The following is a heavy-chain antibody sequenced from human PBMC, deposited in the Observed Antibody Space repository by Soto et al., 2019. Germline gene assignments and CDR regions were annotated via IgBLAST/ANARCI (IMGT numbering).Heavy chain of an antibody. CDR3: LRIAAAGTGGGNLADRDY. CDR1: GFTFSSYA. D-gene: IGHD6-13*01. V-gene: IGHV3-23*01. CDR2: ISGSGGST. Sequence: GGSLRLSCAASGFTFSSYAMSWVRQAPGKGLEWVSAISGSGGSTYYADSVKGRFTISRDNSKNTLYLQMNSLRAEDTAVYYCLRIAAAGTGGGNLADRDYWGQGTLVTVSS. J-gene: IGHJ4*02.